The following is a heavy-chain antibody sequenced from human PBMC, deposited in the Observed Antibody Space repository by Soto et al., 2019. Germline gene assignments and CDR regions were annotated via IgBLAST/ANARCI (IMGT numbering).Heavy chain of an antibody. D-gene: IGHD3-10*01. V-gene: IGHV4-34*01. CDR2: INESGGP. CDR3: GGGRHYGSGSYSIRSGFQYYFYIDV. CDR1: GASLSGYY. Sequence: QVQLQQWGAGLLKPSETLSLTCAVYGASLSGYYWTWIRQSPGKGLEWIAVINESGGPNSSPSLKGQVTIAIVTSNNQFSLTLSSVTAADTAVYYCGGGRHYGSGSYSIRSGFQYYFYIDVWGKGTTVTVSS. J-gene: IGHJ6*03.